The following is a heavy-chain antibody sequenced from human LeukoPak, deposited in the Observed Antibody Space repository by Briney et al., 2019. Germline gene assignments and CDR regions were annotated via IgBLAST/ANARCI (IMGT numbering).Heavy chain of an antibody. CDR2: IYHSGST. D-gene: IGHD1-14*01. Sequence: SETLSLTCAVYGGSFSGYYWSWIRQPPGKGLEWIGYIYHSGSTYYNPSLKSRVTISVDRSKNQFSLKLSSVTAADTAVYYCASTTPEXYYGMDVWGQGTTVTVSS. CDR1: GGSFSGYY. V-gene: IGHV4-34*01. CDR3: ASTTPEXYYGMDV. J-gene: IGHJ6*02.